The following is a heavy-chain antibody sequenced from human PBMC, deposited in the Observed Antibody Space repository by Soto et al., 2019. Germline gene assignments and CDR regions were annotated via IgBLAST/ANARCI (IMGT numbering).Heavy chain of an antibody. CDR2: INAGNGNT. D-gene: IGHD3-22*01. J-gene: IGHJ3*02. V-gene: IGHV1-3*01. Sequence: ASVKVCCKASGYTFTSYAMQWVRPAPGQRLEWMGWINAGNGNTKYSQKFQGRVTITRDTSASTAYMELSSLRSEDTAVYYCARSGDYYDSSGYQMGAFDIWGQGTMVTVSS. CDR1: GYTFTSYA. CDR3: ARSGDYYDSSGYQMGAFDI.